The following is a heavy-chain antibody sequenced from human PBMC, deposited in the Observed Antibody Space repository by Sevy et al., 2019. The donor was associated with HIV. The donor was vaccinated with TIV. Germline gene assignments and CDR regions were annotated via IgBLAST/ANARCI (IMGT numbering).Heavy chain of an antibody. CDR1: GFTFSGYG. J-gene: IGHJ4*02. V-gene: IGHV3-33*01. CDR3: AREHIAVAGIGYYFDY. CDR2: RWYDGTNK. Sequence: GGSLRLSCAASGFTFSGYGMHWVRRAPGKGLEWVADRWYDGTNKDYTDSVKGRFTISRDNSKNTLYLQMNSLRAEDTAVYYCAREHIAVAGIGYYFDYWGQGTLVTVSS. D-gene: IGHD6-19*01.